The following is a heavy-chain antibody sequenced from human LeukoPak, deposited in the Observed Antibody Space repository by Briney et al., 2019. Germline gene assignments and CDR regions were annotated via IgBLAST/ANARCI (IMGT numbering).Heavy chain of an antibody. D-gene: IGHD3-22*01. CDR1: GYTFTNYY. Sequence: GASVKVSCKASGYTFTNYYVHWVRQAPGHGLEWMGIIKPSGGGTSYALKFQGRVTMTRDTSTSTAYMELSSLRSEDTAVYYCARDHFDSSGYYYLLGYFEHWGQGTLVTVSS. V-gene: IGHV1-46*01. CDR3: ARDHFDSSGYYYLLGYFEH. CDR2: IKPSGGGT. J-gene: IGHJ1*01.